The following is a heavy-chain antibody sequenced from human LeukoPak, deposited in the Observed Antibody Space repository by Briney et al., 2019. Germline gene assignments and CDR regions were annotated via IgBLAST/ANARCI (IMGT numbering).Heavy chain of an antibody. J-gene: IGHJ1*01. V-gene: IGHV3-43D*04. CDR1: GFTSKDYA. CDR2: ISWDGGNT. Sequence: GGSLRLSCAASGFTSKDYAMHWVRQAPGKGLEWVCLISWDGGNTYYADSVKGRFTISRDNSKNSLYLQMNSLRVEDTALYYCVEESESGGYRYFRHWGQGTLVTVSS. D-gene: IGHD3-22*01. CDR3: VEESESGGYRYFRH.